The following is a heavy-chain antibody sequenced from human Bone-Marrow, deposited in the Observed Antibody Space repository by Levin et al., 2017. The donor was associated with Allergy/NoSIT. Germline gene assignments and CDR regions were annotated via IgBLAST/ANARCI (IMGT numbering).Heavy chain of an antibody. Sequence: SGPTLVKPTQTLTLTCTFSGFSLSTRGMCVSWIRQPPGKALEWLAFIDWDDDKSYNTSLKTRLTISKDTSKNHVVLTMTNMDPADTATYYCARMVSTSGNIGSYSGSYPEAFDVWGQGTMVTVSS. CDR1: GFSLSTRGMC. V-gene: IGHV2-70*01. CDR3: ARMVSTSGNIGSYSGSYPEAFDV. D-gene: IGHD1-26*01. J-gene: IGHJ3*01. CDR2: IDWDDDK.